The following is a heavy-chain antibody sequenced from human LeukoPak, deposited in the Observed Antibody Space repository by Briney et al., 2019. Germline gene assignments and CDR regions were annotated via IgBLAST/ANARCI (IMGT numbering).Heavy chain of an antibody. V-gene: IGHV1-2*02. CDR1: GYTFTGYY. Sequence: ASVKVSCKASGYTFTGYYIHWVRQAPGQGLEWMGWINPHSGGTNYAQKFQGGVTMTRDTSITTAYMELSSLRSDDTAVYYCARSSQSNIVATIDYWGQGTLVTVSS. J-gene: IGHJ4*02. D-gene: IGHD5-12*01. CDR2: INPHSGGT. CDR3: ARSSQSNIVATIDY.